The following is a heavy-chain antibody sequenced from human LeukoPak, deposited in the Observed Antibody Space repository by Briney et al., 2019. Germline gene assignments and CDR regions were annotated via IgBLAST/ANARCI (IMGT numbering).Heavy chain of an antibody. CDR3: ARGSPGQLSSIFDY. Sequence: ASVKVSCKASGGTFSSYAISWVRQAPGQGLEWMGRIIPILGIANYAQKFQGRVTITADKSTGTAYMELSSLRSEDTAVYYCARGSPGQLSSIFDYWGQGTLVTVSS. CDR1: GGTFSSYA. J-gene: IGHJ4*02. V-gene: IGHV1-69*04. D-gene: IGHD2-2*01. CDR2: IIPILGIA.